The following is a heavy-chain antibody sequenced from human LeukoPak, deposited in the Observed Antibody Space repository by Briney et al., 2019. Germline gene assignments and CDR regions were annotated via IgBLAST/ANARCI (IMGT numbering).Heavy chain of an antibody. D-gene: IGHD5-18*01. CDR2: ISYDGSNK. CDR3: ARGYYSYGSFDY. CDR1: GFTFSSYA. Sequence: PGGSLRLSCAASGFTFSSYAMHWVRQAPGKGLEWVAVISYDGSNKYYADSVKGRFTISRDNSKNTLYLQMNSLRAEDTAVYYCARGYYSYGSFDYWGQGTLVTVSS. V-gene: IGHV3-30*04. J-gene: IGHJ4*02.